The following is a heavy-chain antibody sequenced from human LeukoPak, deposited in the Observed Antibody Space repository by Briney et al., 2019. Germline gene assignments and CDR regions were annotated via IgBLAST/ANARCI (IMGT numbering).Heavy chain of an antibody. CDR2: ISGSGGST. J-gene: IGHJ4*02. CDR1: GFTFSSYA. V-gene: IGHV3-23*01. Sequence: GGSLRLSCAASGFTFSSYAVSWVRQAPGKGLEWVSAISGSGGSTYYADSVKGRFTISRDNSKNTLYLRMNSLRAEDTAVYYCAKASYYDSSGYYLLFDYWGQGTLVTVSS. CDR3: AKASYYDSSGYYLLFDY. D-gene: IGHD3-22*01.